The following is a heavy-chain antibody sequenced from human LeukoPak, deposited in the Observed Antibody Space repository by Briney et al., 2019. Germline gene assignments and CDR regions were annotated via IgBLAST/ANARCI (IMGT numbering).Heavy chain of an antibody. V-gene: IGHV3-7*01. D-gene: IGHD2-2*02. CDR2: IKQDGSEK. Sequence: HPGGSLRLSCAASGFTFSSYWMSWVRQAPGKGLEWVANIKQDGSEKYYVDSVKGRFTISRDNAKNSLYPQMNSLRAEDTAVYYCAMKAVPRPRLYDAFDFWGQGTVVTVSS. J-gene: IGHJ3*01. CDR1: GFTFSSYW. CDR3: AMKAVPRPRLYDAFDF.